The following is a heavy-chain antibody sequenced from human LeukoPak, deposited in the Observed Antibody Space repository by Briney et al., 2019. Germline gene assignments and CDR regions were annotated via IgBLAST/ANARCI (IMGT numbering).Heavy chain of an antibody. CDR3: ATDLFLTGPYYFDY. D-gene: IGHD7-27*01. V-gene: IGHV1-69-2*01. CDR1: GYTFTDYY. Sequence: GASLKVSCKASGYTFTDYYMHWVQQAPGKGLEWMGRVDPEDGETIYAEKFQGRVTITADTSTDTAYMELSSLRSEDTAVYYCATDLFLTGPYYFDYWGQGTLVTVSS. CDR2: VDPEDGET. J-gene: IGHJ4*02.